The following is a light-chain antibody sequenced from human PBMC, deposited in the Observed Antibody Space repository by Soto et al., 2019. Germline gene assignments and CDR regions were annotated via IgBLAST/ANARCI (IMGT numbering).Light chain of an antibody. CDR3: CSYAGFSS. Sequence: QSALTQPRSVSGSPGQSVTISCTGTSSDVGAYNYVSWYQQHPDKAPKLIIYDVTKRPSGVPDRFSGSRSGNTASLTISGLQAEDQADYYCCSYAGFSSFGSGTKVTVL. CDR1: SSDVGAYNY. CDR2: DVT. J-gene: IGLJ1*01. V-gene: IGLV2-11*01.